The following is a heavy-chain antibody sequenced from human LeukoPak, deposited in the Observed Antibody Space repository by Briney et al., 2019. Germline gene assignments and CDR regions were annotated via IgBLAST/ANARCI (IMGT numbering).Heavy chain of an antibody. CDR1: GDSITSGYY. J-gene: IGHJ3*01. D-gene: IGHD1-26*01. CDR2: IYHSGST. Sequence: SETLSLTCTVSGDSITSGYYWGWIRQPPGKGLEWIGSIYHSGSTYYNPSLKSRFTMSVDTSKNQFSLNLNSVTAADTAVYYCARDGGYYGGAFDVWGQGTMVTVSS. CDR3: ARDGGYYGGAFDV. V-gene: IGHV4-38-2*02.